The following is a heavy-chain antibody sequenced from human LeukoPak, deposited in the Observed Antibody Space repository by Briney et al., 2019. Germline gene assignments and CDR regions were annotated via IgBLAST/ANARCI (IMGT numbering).Heavy chain of an antibody. CDR2: ITSSSNYI. D-gene: IGHD3-10*02. J-gene: IGHJ6*04. CDR1: GFTFDDYG. V-gene: IGHV3-21*01. Sequence: GGSLRLSCAASGFTFDDYGMSWVRQAPGKGLEWVSRITSSSNYIYYADSVKGRFTISRDNAKNSLYLDMNSLRADDTAVYYCAELGITMIGGVWGKGTTVTISS. CDR3: AELGITMIGGV.